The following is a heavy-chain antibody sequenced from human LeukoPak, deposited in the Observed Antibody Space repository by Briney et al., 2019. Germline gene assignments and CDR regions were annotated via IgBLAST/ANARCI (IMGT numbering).Heavy chain of an antibody. D-gene: IGHD1-26*01. V-gene: IGHV1-2*02. Sequence: ASVKVSCKASGYTFTGYYMHWVRQAPGQGLEWMGWINPNSGGTNYAQKFQGRVTMTRDTSISTAYMELSRLRSDDTAVYYCARVLGGATNFDYWGQGTLVTVSS. J-gene: IGHJ4*02. CDR2: INPNSGGT. CDR1: GYTFTGYY. CDR3: ARVLGGATNFDY.